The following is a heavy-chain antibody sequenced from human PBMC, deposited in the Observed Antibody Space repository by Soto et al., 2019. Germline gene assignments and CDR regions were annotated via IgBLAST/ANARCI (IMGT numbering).Heavy chain of an antibody. D-gene: IGHD6-13*01. J-gene: IGHJ4*02. Sequence: GGSLRLSCAASGFTFSTYAMSWVRQAPGKGLEWVSTISGGGDITYYSDSVRGRFTISRDNSKNTLYLQMNRLSAEDTAPFYCAKSSSSWYASYFDYWGQGTLVTVSS. CDR1: GFTFSTYA. CDR3: AKSSSSWYASYFDY. CDR2: ISGGGDIT. V-gene: IGHV3-23*01.